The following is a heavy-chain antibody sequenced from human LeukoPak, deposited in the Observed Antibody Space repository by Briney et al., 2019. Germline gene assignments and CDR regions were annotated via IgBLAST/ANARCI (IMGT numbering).Heavy chain of an antibody. Sequence: GASVKVSCKASGGTFSSYAISWVRQAPGQGLEWMGRIIPILGIANYAQKFQGRVTITADKSTSTAYMELSSLRSEDTAVYYCARDSSGWDGYFQHWGQGTLVTVSS. CDR3: ARDSSGWDGYFQH. CDR2: IIPILGIA. D-gene: IGHD6-19*01. CDR1: GGTFSSYA. J-gene: IGHJ1*01. V-gene: IGHV1-69*04.